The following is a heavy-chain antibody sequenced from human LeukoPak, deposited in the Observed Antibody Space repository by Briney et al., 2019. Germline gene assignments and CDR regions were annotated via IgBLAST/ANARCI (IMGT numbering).Heavy chain of an antibody. CDR1: GGSFGGYY. CDR3: ARQRRILLWFGELSVRFDP. V-gene: IGHV4-34*01. J-gene: IGHJ5*02. CDR2: INHSGST. D-gene: IGHD3-10*01. Sequence: SETLSLTCAVYGGSFGGYYWSWIRQPPGKGLEWIGEINHSGSTNYNPSLKSRVTISVDTSKNQFSLKLSSVTAADTAVYYCARQRRILLWFGELSVRFDPWGQGTLVTVSS.